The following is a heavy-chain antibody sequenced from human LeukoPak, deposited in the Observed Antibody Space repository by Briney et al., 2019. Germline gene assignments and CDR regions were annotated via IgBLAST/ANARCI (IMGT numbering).Heavy chain of an antibody. CDR3: AKDIQLST. Sequence: GGSLRLSCAASGFTYSVAAMTWVRQAPGKGLEWVSLIGASGESTYYADSVKGRFTISRDNSKNTLSLQMNSLRVEDTAMYFCAKDIQLSTWGLGTMVTVSS. D-gene: IGHD5-24*01. CDR2: IGASGEST. V-gene: IGHV3-23*01. CDR1: GFTYSVAA. J-gene: IGHJ3*01.